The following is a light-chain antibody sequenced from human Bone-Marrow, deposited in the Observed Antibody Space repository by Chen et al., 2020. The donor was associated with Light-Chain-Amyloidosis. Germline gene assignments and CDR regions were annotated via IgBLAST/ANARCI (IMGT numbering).Light chain of an antibody. CDR2: DDS. CDR3: QVWDRSSDRPG. CDR1: NIGSTS. J-gene: IGLJ3*02. Sequence: SYVLTQPSSVSLAPGQTATMTCGGNNIGSTSVHWYQQTPGQAPLLVVYDDSDRPSGILERLSGSNSGNTATRTISRVEAGDEADYYCQVWDRSSDRPGFGGGTKLTVL. V-gene: IGLV3-21*02.